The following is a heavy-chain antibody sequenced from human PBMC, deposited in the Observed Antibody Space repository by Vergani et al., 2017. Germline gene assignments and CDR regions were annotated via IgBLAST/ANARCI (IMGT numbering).Heavy chain of an antibody. CDR2: ISGSGGST. J-gene: IGHJ4*02. Sequence: EVQLVESGGGLVQPGGSLRLSCAASGFTFSSYAMSWVRQAPGKGLEWVSAISGSGGSTYYADSVKGRFTISRDNSKNTLYLQMNSLRAEDTAVYYCARDGPEAYCGGDCVDYWGQGTLVTVSS. CDR1: GFTFSSYA. D-gene: IGHD2-21*02. V-gene: IGHV3-23*04. CDR3: ARDGPEAYCGGDCVDY.